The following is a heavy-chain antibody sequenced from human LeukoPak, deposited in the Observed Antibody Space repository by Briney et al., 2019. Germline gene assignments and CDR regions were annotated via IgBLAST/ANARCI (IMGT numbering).Heavy chain of an antibody. CDR3: AKDKAPLFGGGGYYFDY. D-gene: IGHD3-3*01. CDR2: ISGSGGST. J-gene: IGHJ4*02. V-gene: IGHV3-23*01. CDR1: GFTFSKYN. Sequence: GGSLRLSCAASGFTFSKYNMNWVRQAPGKGLEWVSAISGSGGSTYYADSVKGRFTISRDNSKNTLYLQMNSLRAEDTAVYYCAKDKAPLFGGGGYYFDYWGQGTLVTVSS.